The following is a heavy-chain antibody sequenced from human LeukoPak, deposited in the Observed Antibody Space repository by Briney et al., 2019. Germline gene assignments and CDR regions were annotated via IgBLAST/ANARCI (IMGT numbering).Heavy chain of an antibody. J-gene: IGHJ4*02. CDR3: AREPVSRSS. V-gene: IGHV3-48*01. Sequence: WGSLRLSCAASGFTFSSYSLNWLRQAPGKGLEWVSYISSSSSTIYYADSVKGRFTISRDNAKNSLYLQMTSLRTEDTAVYYCAREPVSRSSWGQGTLVTVSS. CDR2: ISSSSSTI. D-gene: IGHD6-19*01. CDR1: GFTFSSYS.